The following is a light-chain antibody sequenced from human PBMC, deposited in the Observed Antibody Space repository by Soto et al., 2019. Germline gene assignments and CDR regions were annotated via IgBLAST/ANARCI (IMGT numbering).Light chain of an antibody. J-gene: IGLJ2*01. CDR3: GSKAGSNKHVV. Sequence: QSALTQPPSASGSPGQSVTISCAGSNSDIGASNSVSWYQQHPGKAPKLLISEVTQRPSGVPDRLSGSKSGNTASLTVSGLQAEDEADYYCGSKAGSNKHVVFGGGTKLTVL. CDR2: EVT. V-gene: IGLV2-8*01. CDR1: NSDIGASNS.